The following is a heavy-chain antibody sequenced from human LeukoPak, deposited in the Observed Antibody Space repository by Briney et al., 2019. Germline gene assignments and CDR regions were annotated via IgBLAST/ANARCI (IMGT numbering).Heavy chain of an antibody. CDR2: IYYSGST. D-gene: IGHD4-17*01. J-gene: IGHJ4*02. V-gene: IGHV4-31*03. CDR1: GGSISSGGYY. CDR3: ARAGDYGDYMFDY. Sequence: SQTLSLTCTVSGGSISSGGYYWSWIRQHPGKVLAWIGYIYYSGSTYYNPSLKSRVTISVDTSKNQFSLKLSSVTAADTAVYYCARAGDYGDYMFDYWGQGTLVTVSS.